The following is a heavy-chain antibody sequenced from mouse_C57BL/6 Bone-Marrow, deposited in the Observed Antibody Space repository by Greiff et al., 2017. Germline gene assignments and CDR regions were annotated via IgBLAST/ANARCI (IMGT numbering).Heavy chain of an antibody. CDR1: GFTFSSYA. J-gene: IGHJ4*01. V-gene: IGHV5-4*01. CDR3: AYYYGSSPYAMDY. CDR2: ISDGGSYT. Sequence: EVQRVESGGGLVKPGGSLKLSCAASGFTFSSYAMSWVRQTPEKRLEWVATISDGGSYTYYPDNVKGRFTISSDNAKNNLYLQMSHLRSEDTAMYYCAYYYGSSPYAMDYWGQGTSVTVSS. D-gene: IGHD1-1*01.